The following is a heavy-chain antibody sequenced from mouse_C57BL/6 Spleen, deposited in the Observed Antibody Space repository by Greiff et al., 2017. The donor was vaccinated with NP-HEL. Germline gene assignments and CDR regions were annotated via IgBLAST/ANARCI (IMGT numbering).Heavy chain of an antibody. D-gene: IGHD1-1*01. CDR1: GFNIKDDY. CDR3: TSTSSSWYFDV. Sequence: VQLQQSGAELVRPGASVKLSCTASGFNIKDDYMHWVKQRPEQGLEWIGWIDPENGDTEYASKFQGKATITADTSSNTAYLQLSSLTSEDTAVYYCTSTSSSWYFDVWGTGTTVTVSS. CDR2: IDPENGDT. J-gene: IGHJ1*03. V-gene: IGHV14-4*01.